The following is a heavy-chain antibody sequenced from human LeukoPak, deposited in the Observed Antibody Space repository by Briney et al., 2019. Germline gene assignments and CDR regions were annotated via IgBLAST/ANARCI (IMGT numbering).Heavy chain of an antibody. Sequence: PSQTLSLTCTVSGNSISSGDYYWSWIRQPPGKGLEWIGYIYYSGSTYYNPSLKSRVTISVDTSKNQFSLKLSSVTAADTAVYYCAYCGGDCYTRLHYWGQGTLVTVSS. CDR2: IYYSGST. J-gene: IGHJ4*02. V-gene: IGHV4-30-4*01. D-gene: IGHD2-21*02. CDR1: GNSISSGDYY. CDR3: AYCGGDCYTRLHY.